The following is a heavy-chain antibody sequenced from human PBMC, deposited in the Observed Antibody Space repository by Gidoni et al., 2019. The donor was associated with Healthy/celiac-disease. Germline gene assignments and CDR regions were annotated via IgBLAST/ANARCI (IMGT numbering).Heavy chain of an antibody. V-gene: IGHV4-4*07. CDR2: IYTRGST. CDR1: GGSISSYY. J-gene: IGHJ4*02. Sequence: QVQLQESGPGLVKPSETLSLTCTVSGGSISSYYWSWIRQPAGKGLEWIGRIYTRGSTTYNPSLKSRVTMSVDTSKNQFSLKLSSVTAADTAVYYCARWAGGSVSYYNTLIDWGQGTLVTVSS. D-gene: IGHD3-10*01. CDR3: ARWAGGSVSYYNTLID.